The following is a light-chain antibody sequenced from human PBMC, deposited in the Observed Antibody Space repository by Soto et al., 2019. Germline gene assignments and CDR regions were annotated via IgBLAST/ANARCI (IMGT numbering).Light chain of an antibody. J-gene: IGLJ2*01. V-gene: IGLV2-14*01. CDR1: SSDIGVYNY. Sequence: QSALTQPASVSGSPGQSITISCTGTSSDIGVYNYVSWCQQHPGKAPKLMIYDVSNRPSGVSNRFSGSKSGNTASLTISGLQAEDEADYYCSSYSDSGTVVFGGGTKLTVL. CDR2: DVS. CDR3: SSYSDSGTVV.